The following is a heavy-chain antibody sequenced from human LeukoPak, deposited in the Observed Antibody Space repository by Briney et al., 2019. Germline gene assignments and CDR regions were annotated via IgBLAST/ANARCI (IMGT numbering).Heavy chain of an antibody. CDR3: ARGMKAVAGTRYYFDY. D-gene: IGHD6-19*01. Sequence: SETLSLTCTVSGGSISSYYWSWIRQPPGKGLEWIGRIYTSGSTNYNPSLKSRVTISVDTSKNQFSLKLSSVTAADTAVYYCARGMKAVAGTRYYFDYWGQGTLVTVSS. J-gene: IGHJ4*02. V-gene: IGHV4-4*08. CDR2: IYTSGST. CDR1: GGSISSYY.